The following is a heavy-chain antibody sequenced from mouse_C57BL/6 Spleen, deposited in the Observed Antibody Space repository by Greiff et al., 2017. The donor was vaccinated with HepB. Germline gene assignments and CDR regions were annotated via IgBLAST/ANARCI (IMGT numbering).Heavy chain of an antibody. Sequence: QVQLKQPGAELVMPGASVKLSCKASGYTFTSYWMHWVKQRPGQGLVWIGEIDPSDSYTNYNQKFKGKSTLTVDKSSSTAYMQLSSLTSEDSAVYYCARTDAMDYWGQGTSVTVSS. V-gene: IGHV1-69*01. CDR1: GYTFTSYW. CDR3: ARTDAMDY. CDR2: IDPSDSYT. J-gene: IGHJ4*01.